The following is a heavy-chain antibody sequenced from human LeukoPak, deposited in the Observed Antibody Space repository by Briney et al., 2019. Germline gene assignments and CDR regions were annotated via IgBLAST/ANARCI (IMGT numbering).Heavy chain of an antibody. V-gene: IGHV3-74*01. CDR1: GFTFSSNW. CDR2: IKSDGSST. Sequence: PGGSLRLSCAASGFTFSSNWMHWVRQAPGKGLVWVSRIKSDGSSTSYADSVKGRFTISRDNAKNSLYLQMNSLRAEDTAVYYCANDRPNNWIREDAFDIWGQGTMVTVSS. J-gene: IGHJ3*02. CDR3: ANDRPNNWIREDAFDI. D-gene: IGHD1-20*01.